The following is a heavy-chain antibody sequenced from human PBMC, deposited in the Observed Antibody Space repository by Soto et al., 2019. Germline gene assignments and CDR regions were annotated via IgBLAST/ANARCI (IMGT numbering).Heavy chain of an antibody. CDR2: LYDLDGT. CDR1: GFTISCKKY. V-gene: IGHV3-53*01. Sequence: GGSLRLSCAAFGFTISCKKYVAWVRQAPGKGLEWVSALYDLDGTYYADSVKGRFTTSSDSSRTTVYLQMNSLRPDDTAVYSCATWHLQEHAYDIWGQGTMVTVS. CDR3: ATWHLQEHAYDI. J-gene: IGHJ3*02. D-gene: IGHD1-1*01.